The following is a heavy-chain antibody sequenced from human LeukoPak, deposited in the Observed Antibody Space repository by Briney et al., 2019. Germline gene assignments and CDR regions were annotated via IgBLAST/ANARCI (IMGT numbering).Heavy chain of an antibody. CDR1: GYTFTTYG. CDR2: ISAYNGHT. J-gene: IGHJ3*02. CDR3: ARGGKLGGAFDI. Sequence: ASVKVSCKTSGYTFTTYGISWVRQAPGQGLEWMGWISAYNGHTRYTQKLQGRVTMTTEKSTSTAYMELRSLTSDDTAVYYCARGGKLGGAFDIWGQGTMVTVSS. D-gene: IGHD7-27*01. V-gene: IGHV1-18*01.